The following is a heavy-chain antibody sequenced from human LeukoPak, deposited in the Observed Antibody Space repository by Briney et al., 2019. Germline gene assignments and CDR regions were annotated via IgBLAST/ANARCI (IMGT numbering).Heavy chain of an antibody. Sequence: PSETLSLTCTVSGYSISSGYYWGWIRQPPGKGLEWIGSIHHSGSTHKNPSLKIRVDISVDTSKNQFSMKLSSVTAADTAVYYCARLRDGYTWDYWGQGTLVTVSS. J-gene: IGHJ4*02. V-gene: IGHV4-38-2*02. D-gene: IGHD5-24*01. CDR3: ARLRDGYTWDY. CDR2: IHHSGST. CDR1: GYSISSGYY.